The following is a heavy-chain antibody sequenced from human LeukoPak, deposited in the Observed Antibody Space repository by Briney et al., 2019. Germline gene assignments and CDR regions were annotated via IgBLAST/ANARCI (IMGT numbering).Heavy chain of an antibody. J-gene: IGHJ6*02. V-gene: IGHV1-18*01. CDR1: GYTFTSYG. CDR3: ASTGDYGDYYYYGMDV. Sequence: GASVKVSCKASGYTFTSYGISWVRQAPGQGLEWMGWISAYNGNTNYAQKLQGRVTMTTDTSTSTAYMELRSLRSDDTAVCYCASTGDYGDYYYYGMDVWGQGTTVTVSS. CDR2: ISAYNGNT. D-gene: IGHD4-17*01.